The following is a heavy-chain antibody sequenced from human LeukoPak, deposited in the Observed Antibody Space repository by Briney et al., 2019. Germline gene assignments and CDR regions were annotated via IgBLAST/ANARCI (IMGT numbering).Heavy chain of an antibody. CDR2: INHSGST. J-gene: IGHJ6*03. CDR3: TRGSIAYYYMDV. V-gene: IGHV4-34*01. CDR1: GGSFSGYY. D-gene: IGHD3-22*01. Sequence: PSETLSLTCAVYGGSFSGYYWSWIRQPPGKGLEWIGEINHSGSTNYNPSLKSRVTISVDTSKNQFSLKLTSVTAADTAVYYCTRGSIAYYYMDVWGKGTTVTISS.